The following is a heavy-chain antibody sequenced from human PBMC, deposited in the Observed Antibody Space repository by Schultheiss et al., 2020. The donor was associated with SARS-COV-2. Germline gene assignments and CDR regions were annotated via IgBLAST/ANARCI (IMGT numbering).Heavy chain of an antibody. J-gene: IGHJ5*02. D-gene: IGHD6-19*01. V-gene: IGHV3-74*01. CDR2: INSDGSST. Sequence: GGSLRLSCAASGFTFSSYGMHWVRQAPGKGLEWVSRINSDGSSTSYADSVKGRFTISRDNSKNTLYLQMNSLRAEDTAVYYCARGPIPYSSGSWFDPWGQGTLVTVSS. CDR1: GFTFSSYG. CDR3: ARGPIPYSSGSWFDP.